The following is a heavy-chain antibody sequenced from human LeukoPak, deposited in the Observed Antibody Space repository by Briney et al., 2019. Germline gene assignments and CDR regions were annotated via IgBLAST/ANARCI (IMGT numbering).Heavy chain of an antibody. J-gene: IGHJ1*01. CDR3: AREGGNRYFQH. V-gene: IGHV4-34*01. D-gene: IGHD4-23*01. CDR1: GGSFSGYY. Sequence: SETLSLTCAVYGGSFSGYYWSWIRQPPGKGLEWIGEINHSGSTNYNPSLKSRVTISVDTSKNQLSLKLSSVTAADTAVYYCAREGGNRYFQHWGQGTLVTVSS. CDR2: INHSGST.